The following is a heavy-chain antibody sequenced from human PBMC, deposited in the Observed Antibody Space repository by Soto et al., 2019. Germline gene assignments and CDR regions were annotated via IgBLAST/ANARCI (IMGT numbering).Heavy chain of an antibody. J-gene: IGHJ5*02. Sequence: GGSLRLSCEASGFTLTTYTMNWVRQASGKGLEWVSSITSSSGSTIYYADSVKGRFTISRDNAKNSLYLQMNSLRAEDTAVYYCARDRGIGINWFDPWGQGTLVTVSS. CDR3: ARDRGIGINWFDP. CDR2: ITSSSGSTI. CDR1: GFTLTTYT. V-gene: IGHV3-48*03. D-gene: IGHD3-10*01.